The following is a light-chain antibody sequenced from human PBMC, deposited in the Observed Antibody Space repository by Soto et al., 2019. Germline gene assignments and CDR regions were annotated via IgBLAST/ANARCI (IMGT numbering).Light chain of an antibody. V-gene: IGKV1-13*02. Sequence: AIQLTQSPSSLSASVGDRVTITCRASQGISSALAWYQHKPGRAPRLLIYDASSLQSGVSSRFNGSGSGTDFTLTISSLQPEDFATYYCQQFQSYALTFGGGTKLEIK. CDR2: DAS. J-gene: IGKJ4*01. CDR1: QGISSA. CDR3: QQFQSYALT.